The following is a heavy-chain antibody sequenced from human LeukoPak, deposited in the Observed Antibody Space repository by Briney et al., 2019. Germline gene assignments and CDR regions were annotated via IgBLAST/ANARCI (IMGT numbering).Heavy chain of an antibody. D-gene: IGHD2-15*01. CDR3: ARDLSDCSGGSCYSNYYYYGMDV. J-gene: IGHJ6*02. CDR2: IFYSGST. Sequence: SETLSLTCTVSGGSISSSSYFWGWIRQPPGKGLEWIGSIFYSGSTYYNPSLNSRVTISIDTSKNQFSLRLSSVTAADTAVYYCARDLSDCSGGSCYSNYYYYGMDVWGQGTTVTVSS. CDR1: GGSISSSSYF. V-gene: IGHV4-39*02.